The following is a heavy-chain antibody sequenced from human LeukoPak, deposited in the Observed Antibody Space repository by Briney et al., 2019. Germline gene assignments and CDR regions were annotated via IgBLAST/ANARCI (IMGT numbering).Heavy chain of an antibody. CDR2: IIPIFGTA. V-gene: IGHV1-69*05. CDR3: ARLGSGFPNWFDP. Sequence: ASVKVSCKASGGTFSSYAISWVRQAPGQGLEWMGGIIPIFGTANYAQKFQGRVTITTDESTSTAYMELSGLRSEDTAVYYCARLGSGFPNWFDPWGQGTLVTVSS. CDR1: GGTFSSYA. D-gene: IGHD3-22*01. J-gene: IGHJ5*02.